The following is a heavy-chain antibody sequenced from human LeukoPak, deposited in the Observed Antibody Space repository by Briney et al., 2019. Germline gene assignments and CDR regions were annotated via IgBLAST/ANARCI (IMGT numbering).Heavy chain of an antibody. D-gene: IGHD6-19*01. CDR3: ARDSSGSETNPRHYFDY. CDR2: INPSGGST. Sequence: ASVKVSCKASGYTFTSYYMHWVQQAPGQGLEWMGIINPSGGSTSYAQKFQGRVTMTRDTSTSTVYMELSSLRSEDTAVYYCARDSSGSETNPRHYFDYWGQGTLVTVSS. CDR1: GYTFTSYY. J-gene: IGHJ4*02. V-gene: IGHV1-46*01.